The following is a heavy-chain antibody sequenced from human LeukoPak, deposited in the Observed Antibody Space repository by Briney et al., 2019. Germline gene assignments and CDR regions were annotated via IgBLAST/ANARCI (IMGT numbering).Heavy chain of an antibody. CDR1: GFTFSTYW. CDR2: IKQDGSEK. V-gene: IGHV3-7*01. CDR3: ARGGGALRRMYYYYYYMDV. D-gene: IGHD4-23*01. J-gene: IGHJ6*03. Sequence: GGSLRLSCAASGFTFSTYWMSWVRQAPGKGLERVANIKQDGSEKYYVDSVKGRFTISRDNARNSLYLQMNSLRAEDTAVYYCARGGGALRRMYYYYYYMDVWGKGTTVTVSS.